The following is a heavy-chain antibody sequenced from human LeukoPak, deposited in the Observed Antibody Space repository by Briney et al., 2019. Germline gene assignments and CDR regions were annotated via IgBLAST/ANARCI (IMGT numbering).Heavy chain of an antibody. CDR2: ISYDGSNK. V-gene: IGHV3-30*03. D-gene: IGHD6-13*01. CDR3: SASETGTGYSRSRYKTGPDY. Sequence: GGSLRLSCAASGFTFSSYGMHWVRQAPGKGLEWVAVISYDGSNKYYADSVKGRFTISRDNSKNTLYLQMNSLRAEDTAVYYWSASETGTGYSRSRYKTGPDYWGQGTLVTVSS. CDR1: GFTFSSYG. J-gene: IGHJ4*02.